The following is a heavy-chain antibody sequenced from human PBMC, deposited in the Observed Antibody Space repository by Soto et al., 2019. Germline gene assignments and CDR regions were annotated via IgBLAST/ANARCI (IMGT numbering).Heavy chain of an antibody. CDR2: ISASGYST. CDR3: ARDLGYYDSSGYFDY. J-gene: IGHJ4*02. CDR1: GFPFSSYA. Sequence: GGSLRLSCAASGFPFSSYAMSWVRQSPGKGLEWVSGISASGYSTFYADSVKGRFTISRDNFKKTLYLQLNSLRAEDTAVYYCARDLGYYDSSGYFDYWGQGTLVTVSS. D-gene: IGHD3-22*01. V-gene: IGHV3-23*01.